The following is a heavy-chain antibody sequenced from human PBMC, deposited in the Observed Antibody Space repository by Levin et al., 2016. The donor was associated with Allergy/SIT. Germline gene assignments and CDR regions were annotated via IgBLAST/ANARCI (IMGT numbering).Heavy chain of an antibody. Sequence: SETLSLTCAVSGGSISSASFSWSWIRQPPGKGLQWIGNIYHSGSTLYNPSLESRVTMSVDTSKNQFSLRLDSVTAADTAVYYCSTRCSPSGICYYGMDVWGQGTTVTVSS. CDR3: STRCSPSGICYYGMDV. CDR2: IYHSGST. V-gene: IGHV4-30-2*01. CDR1: GGSISSASFS. D-gene: IGHD6-6*01. J-gene: IGHJ6*02.